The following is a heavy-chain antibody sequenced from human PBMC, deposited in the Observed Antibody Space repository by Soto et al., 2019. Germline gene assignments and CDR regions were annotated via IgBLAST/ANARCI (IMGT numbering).Heavy chain of an antibody. D-gene: IGHD4-17*01. J-gene: IGHJ4*02. CDR1: GGSISSSSYY. CDR2: IYYSGST. Sequence: SETLSLTCTVSGGSISSSSYYWGWIRQPPGKGLEWIGSIYYSGSTYYNPSLKSRVTISVDTSKNQFSLKLSSVTAADTAVYYCARLNYGDPYFDYWGQGTLVTVSS. V-gene: IGHV4-39*01. CDR3: ARLNYGDPYFDY.